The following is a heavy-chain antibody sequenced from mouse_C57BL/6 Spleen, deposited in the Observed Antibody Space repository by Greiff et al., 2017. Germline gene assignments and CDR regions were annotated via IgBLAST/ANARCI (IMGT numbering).Heavy chain of an antibody. CDR1: GFTFSDYG. CDR3: ARPTGTAWFAY. Sequence: EVNVVESGGGLVKPGGSLKLSCAASGFTFSDYGMHWVRQAPEKGLEWVAYISSGSSTIYYADTVKGRFTISRDNAKNTLFLQMTSLRSEDTAMYYCARPTGTAWFAYWGQGTLVTVSA. CDR2: ISSGSSTI. D-gene: IGHD4-1*01. J-gene: IGHJ3*01. V-gene: IGHV5-17*01.